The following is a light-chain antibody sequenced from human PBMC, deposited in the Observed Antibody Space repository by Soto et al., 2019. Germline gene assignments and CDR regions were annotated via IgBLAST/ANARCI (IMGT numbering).Light chain of an antibody. CDR3: QQNYRATPWT. J-gene: IGKJ1*01. CDR1: QSISRY. V-gene: IGKV1-39*01. CDR2: AAS. Sequence: DIQMTQSPSSLSASVGDRITITCRASQSISRYLNWYQHKPGKAPKVLINAASSLERGVPSRFSGGGSGTDFTLNISSLQPDDFATYYCQQNYRATPWTFGQGTKVEVK.